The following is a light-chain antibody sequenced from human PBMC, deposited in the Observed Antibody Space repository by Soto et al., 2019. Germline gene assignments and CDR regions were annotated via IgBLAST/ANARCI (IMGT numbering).Light chain of an antibody. V-gene: IGKV3-20*01. CDR2: GAL. CDR1: QLVVTSY. CDR3: QRVGRSPT. Sequence: EIVLTQSPGTLSLSPGERATLSCRASQLVVTSYLHWYQHKPGQAPRLLISGALTRATGIPDRFSGSGSGTDFTLTISRLEPADCAVYYCQRVGRSPTFGPGTKVHIK. J-gene: IGKJ3*01.